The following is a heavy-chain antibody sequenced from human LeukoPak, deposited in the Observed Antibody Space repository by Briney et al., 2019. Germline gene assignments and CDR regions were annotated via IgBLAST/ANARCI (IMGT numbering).Heavy chain of an antibody. J-gene: IGHJ4*02. CDR2: INSSAGTT. CDR1: GYTFTGYY. V-gene: IGHV1-46*01. Sequence: ASVKVSCKASGYTFTGYYMHWVRQAPGQGLEWMGIINSSAGTTSYAQKFQGRVTMTRDTSTSTVYMELSSLRSEDTAVYYCARGGWYYFDYWGQGTLVTVSS. D-gene: IGHD6-19*01. CDR3: ARGGWYYFDY.